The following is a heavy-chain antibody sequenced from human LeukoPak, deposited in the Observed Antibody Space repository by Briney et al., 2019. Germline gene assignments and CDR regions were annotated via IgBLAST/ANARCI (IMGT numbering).Heavy chain of an antibody. CDR1: GFTLSSYA. V-gene: IGHV3-23*01. D-gene: IGHD2-2*01. CDR3: AKSRYCSSTSCYLFDY. CDR2: ISGSGGST. Sequence: GGSLRLSCAASGFTLSSYAMSWVRQAPGRGLEWVSAISGSGGSTYYADSVKGRFTISRDNSKNTLYLQMNSLRAEDTAVYYCAKSRYCSSTSCYLFDYWGQGTLVTVSS. J-gene: IGHJ4*02.